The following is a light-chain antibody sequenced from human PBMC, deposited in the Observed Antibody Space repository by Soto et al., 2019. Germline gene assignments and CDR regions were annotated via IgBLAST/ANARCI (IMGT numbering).Light chain of an antibody. CDR3: ESWDTNTRV. CDR1: SRHSFYD. CDR2: VEGSGNY. Sequence: QSALTQPASVSGSPGQSITISCTLSSRHSFYDIAWHQQRPGTAPRYLMKVEGSGNYDKGSGIPERFSGSSSGADRYLTISNLRSEDEGDFYCESWDTNTRVFGGGTKLTVL. J-gene: IGLJ3*02. V-gene: IGLV4-60*03.